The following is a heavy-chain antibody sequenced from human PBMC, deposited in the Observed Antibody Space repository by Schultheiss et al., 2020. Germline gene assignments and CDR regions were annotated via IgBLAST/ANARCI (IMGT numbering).Heavy chain of an antibody. D-gene: IGHD3-22*01. V-gene: IGHV4-38-2*01. CDR3: ARGTEIVVVPDAFDI. CDR1: GYSISSGYY. CDR2: IYHSGST. Sequence: SETLSLTCAVSGYSISSGYYWGWIRQPPGKGLEWIGSIYHSGSTYYNPSLKSRVTISVDTSKNQFSLKLSSVTAADTAVYYCARGTEIVVVPDAFDIWGQGTMVTGSS. J-gene: IGHJ3*02.